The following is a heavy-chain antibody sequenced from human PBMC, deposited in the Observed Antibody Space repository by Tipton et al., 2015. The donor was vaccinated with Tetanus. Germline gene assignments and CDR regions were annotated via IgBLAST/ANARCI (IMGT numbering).Heavy chain of an antibody. Sequence: SLRLSCAASGFTLSAYAINWVRQAPGKGLEWVSTGGNTGNTYYGDSVKGRFTFSRDNSKNMVYLQMNNLRPEDTAVFYCARGSGTRAHHFDYWGQGTQVTVSS. CDR2: GGNTGNT. D-gene: IGHD1-26*01. V-gene: IGHV3-23*01. CDR1: GFTLSAYA. J-gene: IGHJ4*02. CDR3: ARGSGTRAHHFDY.